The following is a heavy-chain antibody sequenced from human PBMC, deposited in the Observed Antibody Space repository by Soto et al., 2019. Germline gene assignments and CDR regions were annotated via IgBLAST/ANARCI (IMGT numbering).Heavy chain of an antibody. V-gene: IGHV4-30-4*01. J-gene: IGHJ4*02. D-gene: IGHD1-26*01. CDR2: IYYSGST. Sequence: SETLSLTCTVSGGSISSGDYYWSWIRQPPGKGLEWIGYIYYSGSTYYNPSLKSRVTISVDTSKNQFSLKLGSVTAADTAVYYCARAPRKWRDFDYWGQGTLVTVSS. CDR3: ARAPRKWRDFDY. CDR1: GGSISSGDYY.